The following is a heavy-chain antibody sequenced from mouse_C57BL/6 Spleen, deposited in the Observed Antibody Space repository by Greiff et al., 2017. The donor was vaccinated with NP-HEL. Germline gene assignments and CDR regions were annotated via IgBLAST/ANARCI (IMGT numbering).Heavy chain of an antibody. Sequence: VQLKESGGGLVQPKGSLKLSCAASGFTFNTYAMHWVRQAPGKGLEWVARIRRKSSNYATYYADSVKDRFAISRDDSQSMLYLQMNNLKTEDTAMYYCVRGTGNAMDYWGQGTSVTVSS. CDR1: GFTFNTYA. CDR2: IRRKSSNYAT. J-gene: IGHJ4*01. V-gene: IGHV10-3*01. CDR3: VRGTGNAMDY. D-gene: IGHD4-1*01.